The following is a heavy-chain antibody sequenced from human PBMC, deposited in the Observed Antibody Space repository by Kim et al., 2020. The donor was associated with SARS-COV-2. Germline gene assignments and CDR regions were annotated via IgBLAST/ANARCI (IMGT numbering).Heavy chain of an antibody. J-gene: IGHJ4*01. CDR3: ARGRYFDLFLEVGHYFDY. D-gene: IGHD3-9*01. V-gene: IGHV1-2*06. Sequence: ASVKVSCKPSGYNFTGYYIHWVRQAPGQGLEWVGRISPHSGDTDYAQKFQGRVTMTRDTSISAAYMELNRLRSDDTAVYFCARGRYFDLFLEVGHYFDYW. CDR2: ISPHSGDT. CDR1: GYNFTGYY.